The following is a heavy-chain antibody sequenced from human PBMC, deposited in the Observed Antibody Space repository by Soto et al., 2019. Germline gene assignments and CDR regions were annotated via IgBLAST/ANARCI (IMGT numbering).Heavy chain of an antibody. CDR3: AKARGDFWSGYNYYYYMDA. CDR2: ISGSGGST. V-gene: IGHV3-23*01. J-gene: IGHJ6*03. CDR1: GFTFSSYA. Sequence: GRSLRLSCAASGFTFSSYAMSWVRQAPGKGLEWVSAISGSGGSTYYADSVKGRFTISRDNSKNTLYLQMNSLRAEDTAVYYCAKARGDFWSGYNYYYYMDAWGKGTTVTVSS. D-gene: IGHD3-3*01.